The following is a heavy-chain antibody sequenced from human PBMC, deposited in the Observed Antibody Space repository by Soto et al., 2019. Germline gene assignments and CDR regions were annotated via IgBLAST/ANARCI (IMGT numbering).Heavy chain of an antibody. CDR1: GYSFTSYW. CDR2: IDPSDSYT. V-gene: IGHV5-10-1*01. Sequence: GESLKISCKGSGYSFTSYWISWVRQMPGKGLEWMGRIDPSDSYTNYSPSFQGHVTISADKSISTAYLQWSSLKASDTAMYYCAGISVEMATINYYYGMDVWGQGTTVTV. J-gene: IGHJ6*02. CDR3: AGISVEMATINYYYGMDV. D-gene: IGHD5-12*01.